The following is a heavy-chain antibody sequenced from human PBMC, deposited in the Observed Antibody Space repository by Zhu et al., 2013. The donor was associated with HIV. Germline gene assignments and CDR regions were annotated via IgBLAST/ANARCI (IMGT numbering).Heavy chain of an antibody. D-gene: IGHD3-22*01. CDR1: GGTFSSYT. CDR3: ARAAYYYDSSGYYYLGAGHAFDI. V-gene: IGHV1-69*02. CDR2: IIPILGIA. J-gene: IGHJ3*02. Sequence: QVQLVQSGAEVKKPGSSVKVSCKASGGTFSSYTISWVRQAPGQGLEWMGRIIPILGIANYAQKFQGRVTITADKSTSTAYMELSSLRSEDTAVYYCARAAYYYDSSGYYYLGAGHAFDIWGQGTMVTVXS.